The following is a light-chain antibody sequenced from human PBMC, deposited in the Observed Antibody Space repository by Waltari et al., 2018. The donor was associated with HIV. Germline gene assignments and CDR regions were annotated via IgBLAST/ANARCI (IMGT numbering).Light chain of an antibody. Sequence: QSALPQPASVSGSPGQSITISCTGTSSDSGGFKSVSWYQQSPGKAPKLIIYDVSYRPSGVSNRFSGSKSGNTASLTISGLQAEDEADYYCGSSMTNVNMDVFGGGTKLTVL. CDR3: GSSMTNVNMDV. CDR1: SSDSGGFKS. V-gene: IGLV2-14*03. CDR2: DVS. J-gene: IGLJ2*01.